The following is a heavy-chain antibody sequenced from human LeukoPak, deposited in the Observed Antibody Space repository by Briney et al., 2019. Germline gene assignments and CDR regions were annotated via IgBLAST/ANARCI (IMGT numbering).Heavy chain of an antibody. J-gene: IGHJ1*01. CDR3: ATGLVGATMY. Sequence: PGGSLRLSCAASGFTFSNARMSWVRQAPGKGLEWVGRIKSKTDGGTIDYAAPVKGRFTISRDDSKNTLYLEMNSLKTEDTAVYYCATGLVGATMYWGQDTLVTVSS. V-gene: IGHV3-15*01. CDR1: GFTFSNAR. CDR2: IKSKTDGGTI. D-gene: IGHD1-26*01.